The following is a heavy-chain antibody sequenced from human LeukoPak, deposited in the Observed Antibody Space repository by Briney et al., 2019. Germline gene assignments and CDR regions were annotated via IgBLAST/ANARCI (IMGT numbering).Heavy chain of an antibody. CDR3: ATLNYGDYVSGNWFDP. V-gene: IGHV4-59*01. CDR1: GGSISSYY. CDR2: IYYSGST. Sequence: SETLSLTCTVSGGSISSYYWSWIRQPPGKGLVWIGYIYYSGSTNYNPSLKSRVTISVDTSKNQFSLKLSSVTAADTAVYYCATLNYGDYVSGNWFDPWGQGTLVTVSS. D-gene: IGHD4-17*01. J-gene: IGHJ5*02.